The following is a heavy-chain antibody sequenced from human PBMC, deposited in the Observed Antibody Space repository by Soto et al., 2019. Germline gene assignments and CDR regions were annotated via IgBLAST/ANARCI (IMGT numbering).Heavy chain of an antibody. Sequence: QVQLQESGPGLVKPSETLSLTCTVSGGSISSGDYYWSWIRQPPGKGLEWIGYIYYSGSTYYNPSLKSRLTISVDTSKNQFSLKLSSVTAADTAVYYCARVSYYDSSGPSDYYYGMDVWGQGTTVAVSS. V-gene: IGHV4-30-4*01. CDR2: IYYSGST. D-gene: IGHD3-22*01. CDR3: ARVSYYDSSGPSDYYYGMDV. J-gene: IGHJ6*02. CDR1: GGSISSGDYY.